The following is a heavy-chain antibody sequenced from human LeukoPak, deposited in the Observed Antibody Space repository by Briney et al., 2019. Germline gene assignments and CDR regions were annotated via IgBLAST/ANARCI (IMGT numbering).Heavy chain of an antibody. CDR3: ARDDMVRGVMVSD. Sequence: GASVKVSCKASGYTFTGYYIHWVRQAPGQGLEWTGWINPNSGGTNYAQKFQGSVTMTRDTSISTAYMDLSSLRSDDTAVYYCARDDMVRGVMVSDWGQGTLVTVSS. CDR1: GYTFTGYY. V-gene: IGHV1-2*04. D-gene: IGHD3-10*01. CDR2: INPNSGGT. J-gene: IGHJ4*02.